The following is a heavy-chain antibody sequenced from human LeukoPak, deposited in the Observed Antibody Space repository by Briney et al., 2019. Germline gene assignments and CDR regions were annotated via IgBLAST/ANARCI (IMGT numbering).Heavy chain of an antibody. CDR3: ARDRRVGDSSGYPFDY. CDR1: GYTFTSYG. V-gene: IGHV1-18*01. CDR2: ISAYNGNT. D-gene: IGHD3-22*01. Sequence: GASVKVSCKASGYTFTSYGISWVRQAPGQGLEWMGWISAYNGNTNYAQKLQGRVTMTTDTSTSTAYMELRSLRSDDTAVYYCARDRRVGDSSGYPFDYWGQGTLVTVSS. J-gene: IGHJ4*02.